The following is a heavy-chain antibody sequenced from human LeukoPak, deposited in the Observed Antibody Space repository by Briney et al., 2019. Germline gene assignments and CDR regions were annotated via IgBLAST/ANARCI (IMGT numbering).Heavy chain of an antibody. CDR3: ARDPYSGTYGDTYYYYMDV. CDR2: ISSSGSTI. Sequence: GGSLRLSCAASGFTFSSYEMNWVRQAPGKGLEWVSYISSSGSTIYYADSVKGRFTISRDNAKNSLYLQMNSLRAEDTAVYYCARDPYSGTYGDTYYYYMDVWGKGTTVTVSS. J-gene: IGHJ6*03. V-gene: IGHV3-48*03. CDR1: GFTFSSYE. D-gene: IGHD1-26*01.